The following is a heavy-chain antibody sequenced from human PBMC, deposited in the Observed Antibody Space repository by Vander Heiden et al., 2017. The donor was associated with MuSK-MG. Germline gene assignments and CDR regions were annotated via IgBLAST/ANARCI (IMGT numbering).Heavy chain of an antibody. V-gene: IGHV4-34*01. Sequence: QVQLQQWGAGLLKPSETLSLTCADYGGSFSGYYWSWIRQPPGKGMEGMGERNHSGSPNYNPSLKSRVTISVDTSKNQFSLKLSSVTAADTAVYYCARVCGFWSGYSLDYWGQGTLVTVSS. CDR3: ARVCGFWSGYSLDY. J-gene: IGHJ4*02. CDR1: GGSFSGYY. D-gene: IGHD3-3*01. CDR2: RNHSGSP.